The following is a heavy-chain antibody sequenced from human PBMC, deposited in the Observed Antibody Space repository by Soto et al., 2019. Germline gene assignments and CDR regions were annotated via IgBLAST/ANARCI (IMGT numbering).Heavy chain of an antibody. CDR2: ISYDGSNK. V-gene: IGHV3-30-3*01. CDR3: ARGVEYSSSSRWFDP. J-gene: IGHJ5*02. Sequence: VQLVESGGGVVQPGRSLRLSCAASGFTFSSYAMHWVRQAPGKGLEWVAVISYDGSNKYYADSVKGRFTISRDNSKNTLYLQMNSLRAEDTAVYYCARGVEYSSSSRWFDPWGQGTLVTVSS. D-gene: IGHD6-6*01. CDR1: GFTFSSYA.